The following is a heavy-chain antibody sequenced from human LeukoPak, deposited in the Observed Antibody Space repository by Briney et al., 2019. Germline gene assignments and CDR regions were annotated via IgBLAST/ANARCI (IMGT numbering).Heavy chain of an antibody. Sequence: GASVKVSCKASGYTFTSYGISWVRQAPGQGLEWMRWISAYNGNTNYAQKLQGRVTMTTDTSTSTAYMELRSLRSDDTAVYYCARAVITFGGVIVYLDYWGQGTLVTVSS. CDR3: ARAVITFGGVIVYLDY. D-gene: IGHD3-16*02. CDR1: GYTFTSYG. CDR2: ISAYNGNT. J-gene: IGHJ4*02. V-gene: IGHV1-18*01.